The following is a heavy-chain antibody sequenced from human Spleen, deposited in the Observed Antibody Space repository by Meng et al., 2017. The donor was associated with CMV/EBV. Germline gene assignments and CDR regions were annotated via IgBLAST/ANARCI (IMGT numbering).Heavy chain of an antibody. CDR1: GGSFSGYY. CDR2: INHSGSN. D-gene: IGHD6-19*01. V-gene: IGHV4-34*01. CDR3: ARGSKARTSHHSRIAVAGNFDY. Sequence: GQLKQGGPGLLKPSETPALTCAVYGGSFSGYYWSWIRQAPGKGLEWIGEINHSGSNNYNPSLKSRVTISVDTSKNQFSLKLSSVTAADTAVYYCARGSKARTSHHSRIAVAGNFDYWGQGTLVTVSS. J-gene: IGHJ4*02.